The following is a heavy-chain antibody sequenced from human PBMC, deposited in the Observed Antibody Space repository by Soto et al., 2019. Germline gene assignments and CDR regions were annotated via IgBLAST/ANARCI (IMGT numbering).Heavy chain of an antibody. CDR1: GVSINTFY. Sequence: SETLSVTCSVFVSGVSINTFYWSWMRQPPGKGLEWIASMYYTGSTYHHPSLTARATVLLDTSPKQFSPKASSVTAADTPLYYCARSRSCIGGPCYEHFNYFGPWRQGTLVTSPQ. J-gene: IGHJ5*02. CDR3: ARSRSCIGGPCYEHFNYFGP. D-gene: IGHD2-15*01. V-gene: IGHV4-59*01. CDR2: MYYTGST.